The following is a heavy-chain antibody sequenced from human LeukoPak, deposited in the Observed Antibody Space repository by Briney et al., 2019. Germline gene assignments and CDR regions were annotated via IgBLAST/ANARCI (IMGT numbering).Heavy chain of an antibody. V-gene: IGHV3-21*01. Sequence: GGSLRLSCAASGFTFSRYSMNWVRQAPGKGLEWVSSISSSSSYIYYADSVKGRFTISRDNAKNSLYLQMNSLRAEDTAVYYCARDLGNSRSWFYWGQGTLVTVSS. CDR1: GFTFSRYS. J-gene: IGHJ4*02. CDR2: ISSSSSYI. CDR3: ARDLGNSRSWFY. D-gene: IGHD6-13*01.